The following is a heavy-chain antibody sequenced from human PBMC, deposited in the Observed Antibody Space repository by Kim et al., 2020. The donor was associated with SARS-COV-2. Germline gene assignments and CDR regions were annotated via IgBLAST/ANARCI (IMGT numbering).Heavy chain of an antibody. Sequence: SETLSLTCTVSGGSISNYYWSWIRQPPGKGLEWIAYIYYTGATNYNPSLNNRLTVSLDTSKNQFSLRLSSVTAADTAVYYCARHTVHRRFGDFDFWGQGTLVTVSS. CDR3: ARHTVHRRFGDFDF. J-gene: IGHJ4*02. V-gene: IGHV4-59*08. CDR2: IYYTGAT. CDR1: GGSISNYY. D-gene: IGHD3-16*01.